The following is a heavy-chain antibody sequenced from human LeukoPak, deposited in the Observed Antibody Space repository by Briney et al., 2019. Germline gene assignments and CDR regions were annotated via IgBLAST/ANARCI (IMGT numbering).Heavy chain of an antibody. D-gene: IGHD3-22*01. CDR3: ARGDYNDSSGYYNY. J-gene: IGHJ4*02. CDR2: ISSSSSYI. Sequence: GGSLRLSCAASGFTFSSYAMSWVRQAPGKGLEWVSSISSSSSYIYYADSVKGRFTISRDNAKNSLYLQMNSLRAEDTAVYYCARGDYNDSSGYYNYWGQGTLVTVSS. CDR1: GFTFSSYA. V-gene: IGHV3-21*01.